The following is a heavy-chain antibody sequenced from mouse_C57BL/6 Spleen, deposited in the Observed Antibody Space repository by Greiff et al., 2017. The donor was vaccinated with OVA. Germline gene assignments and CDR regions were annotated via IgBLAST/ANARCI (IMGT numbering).Heavy chain of an antibody. Sequence: QVQLQQPGAELVKPGASVKMSCKASGYTFTSYWITWVKQRPGQGLEWIGDIYPGSGSTNYNEKFKSKATLTVDTSSSTAYMQLSSLTSEDSAVYYCARGNVGNYYGSSYYFDYWGQGTTLTVSS. CDR1: GYTFTSYW. V-gene: IGHV1-55*01. D-gene: IGHD1-1*01. CDR2: IYPGSGST. J-gene: IGHJ2*01. CDR3: ARGNVGNYYGSSYYFDY.